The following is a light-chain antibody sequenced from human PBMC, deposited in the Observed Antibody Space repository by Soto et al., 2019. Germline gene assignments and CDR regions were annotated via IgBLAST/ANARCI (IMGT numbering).Light chain of an antibody. J-gene: IGLJ1*01. Sequence: QSVLTQPCSVSGSPGQSVTISCTGTSSDVGGYNYVSWYQQHPGKAPKLMIYDVSKRPSGVPDRFSGFKSGNTASLTISGLQAEDEADYYCCSHPGTYIYVFGTGTKVTVL. V-gene: IGLV2-11*01. CDR2: DVS. CDR3: CSHPGTYIYV. CDR1: SSDVGGYNY.